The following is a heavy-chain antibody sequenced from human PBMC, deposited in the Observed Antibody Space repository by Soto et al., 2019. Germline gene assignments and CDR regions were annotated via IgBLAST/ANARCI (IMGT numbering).Heavy chain of an antibody. CDR2: INAANGNT. CDR3: ARDNNWADY. J-gene: IGHJ4*02. V-gene: IGHV1-3*01. D-gene: IGHD1-1*01. Sequence: QVQLVQSGTEVKEPGASVKVSCKASGYTFANSAMHWVRQAPGQRLEWMGWINAANGNTKYSQRFQGRLTISRDTSASTAVMELSGPRYEDTAVYYCARDNNWADYWGQGTLVTVSS. CDR1: GYTFANSA.